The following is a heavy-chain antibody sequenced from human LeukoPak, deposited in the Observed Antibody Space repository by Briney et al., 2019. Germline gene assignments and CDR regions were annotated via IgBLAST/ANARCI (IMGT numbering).Heavy chain of an antibody. D-gene: IGHD2-2*01. J-gene: IGHJ3*02. V-gene: IGHV3-30*04. Sequence: GGSLRLSCAASGFTFSSYAMHWVRQAPGKGLEWVAVISYDGSNKYYADSVKGRFTISRDNSKNTLYLQMNSLRAEDTAVYYCARDTVVVPAGFGEQTIFYAFDIWGQGTMVTVSS. CDR2: ISYDGSNK. CDR3: ARDTVVVPAGFGEQTIFYAFDI. CDR1: GFTFSSYA.